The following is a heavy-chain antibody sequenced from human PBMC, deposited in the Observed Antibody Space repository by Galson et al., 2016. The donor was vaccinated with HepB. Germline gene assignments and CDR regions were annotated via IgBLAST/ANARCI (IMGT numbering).Heavy chain of an antibody. J-gene: IGHJ4*02. CDR2: ISPGGST. D-gene: IGHD2-15*01. CDR3: GKRGGLKYYFDC. Sequence: SLRLSCAASGFTFSSYGMSWVRQAPGQGLEWVSSISPGGSTYTDSVKGRFTISRDNSRNTLYLEMNSLRAEDTAVYYCGKRGGLKYYFDCWGQGTLVTVSS. CDR1: GFTFSSYG. V-gene: IGHV3-23*01.